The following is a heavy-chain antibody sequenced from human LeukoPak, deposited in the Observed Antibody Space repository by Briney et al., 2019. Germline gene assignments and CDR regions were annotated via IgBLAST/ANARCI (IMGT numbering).Heavy chain of an antibody. CDR2: IYYSGST. J-gene: IGHJ4*02. CDR1: GFTFSSYS. Sequence: PGGSLRLSCAASGFTFSSYSMNWIRQPPGKGLEWIGSIYYSGSTYYNPSLKSRVTISVDTSKNQFSLKLSSVTAADTAVYYCARSSGSGSYSRYFDYWGQGTLVTVSS. CDR3: ARSSGSGSYSRYFDY. D-gene: IGHD3-10*01. V-gene: IGHV4-39*01.